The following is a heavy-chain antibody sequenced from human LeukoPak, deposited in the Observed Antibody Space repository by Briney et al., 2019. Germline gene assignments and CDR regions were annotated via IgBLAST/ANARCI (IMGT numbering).Heavy chain of an antibody. CDR1: GDSVSSNTAA. CDR2: IYYLSKWYD. J-gene: IGHJ4*02. Sequence: SQTLSLTCAISGDSVSSNTAAWNWIRQSPSGGLGWLGRIYYLSKWYDDYAVSVKSRITINPDTSKNQFSLQLNSVTPEDTAVYYCARDPGYSSGWYMYYFDYWGQGTLVTVSS. D-gene: IGHD6-19*01. V-gene: IGHV6-1*01. CDR3: ARDPGYSSGWYMYYFDY.